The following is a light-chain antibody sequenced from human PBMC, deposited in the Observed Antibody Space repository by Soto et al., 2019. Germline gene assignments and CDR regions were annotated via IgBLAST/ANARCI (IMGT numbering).Light chain of an antibody. V-gene: IGLV2-8*01. CDR1: SSDVGRYSY. CDR3: SAYAGSNNLV. CDR2: EVS. J-gene: IGLJ2*01. Sequence: QLVLTQPPSASGSPGQSVTISCTGTSSDVGRYSYVSWYQQHPGKAPKLMIYEVSKRPSGVPDRFSGSKSGNTASLTVSGLQAEDEADYYCSAYAGSNNLVFGGGTKLTVL.